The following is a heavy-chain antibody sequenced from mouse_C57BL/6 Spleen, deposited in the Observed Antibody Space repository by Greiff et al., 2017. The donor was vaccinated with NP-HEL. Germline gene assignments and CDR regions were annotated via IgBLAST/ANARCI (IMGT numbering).Heavy chain of an antibody. J-gene: IGHJ4*01. CDR1: GYAFSSYW. CDR2: IYPGDGDT. D-gene: IGHD2-3*01. Sequence: VQLQQSGAELVKPGASVKISCKASGYAFSSYWMNWVKQRPGKGLEWIGQIYPGDGDTNYNGKFKGKATLTADKPSSTAYMQLSSLTSEDSAVYCCARGFDGPSYAMDYWGQGTSVTVSS. V-gene: IGHV1-80*01. CDR3: ARGFDGPSYAMDY.